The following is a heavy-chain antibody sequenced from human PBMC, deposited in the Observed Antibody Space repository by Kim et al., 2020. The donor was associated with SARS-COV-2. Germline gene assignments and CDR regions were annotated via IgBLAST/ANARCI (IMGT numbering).Heavy chain of an antibody. CDR1: GFTFSSYS. CDR2: ISSWSSDI. CDR3: VRDGGSGRWPVY. Sequence: GGSLRLSCAASGFTFSSYSMNWVRQAPGKGLEWVSSISSWSSDINYADSVRGRFTISRDNAKISLYLQMNSLRAEDTAIYYCVRDGGSGRWPVYWGQGTLVTVSS. D-gene: IGHD6-19*01. J-gene: IGHJ4*02. V-gene: IGHV3-21*01.